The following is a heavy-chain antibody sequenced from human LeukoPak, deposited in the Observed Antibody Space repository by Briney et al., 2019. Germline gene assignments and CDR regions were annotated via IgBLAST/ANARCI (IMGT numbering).Heavy chain of an antibody. Sequence: PGGSLRLSCAASGFTFGKAWMNWVRQPPGKGLEWVGRISTTAAGGTADYAAPVKGRFTISRDDSKDTLYLQLNSLKTEDTAVYYCTTAAYGYNYYWGQGTLVTVSS. CDR3: TTAAYGYNYY. J-gene: IGHJ4*02. D-gene: IGHD5-24*01. CDR2: ISTTAAGGTA. V-gene: IGHV3-15*01. CDR1: GFTFGKAW.